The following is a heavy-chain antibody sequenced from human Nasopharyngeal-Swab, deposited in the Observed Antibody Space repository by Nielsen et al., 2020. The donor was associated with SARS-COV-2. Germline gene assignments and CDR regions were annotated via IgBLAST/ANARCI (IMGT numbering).Heavy chain of an antibody. D-gene: IGHD1-26*01. V-gene: IGHV4-31*02. J-gene: IGHJ4*02. CDR2: IYYGGST. Sequence: WIRQPPGKGLEWIGYIYYGGSTYYNPSLKSRVTISVDTSKNQFSLKLSSVTAADMAVYYCARVGGGSYYFDYWGQGTLVTVSS. CDR3: ARVGGGSYYFDY.